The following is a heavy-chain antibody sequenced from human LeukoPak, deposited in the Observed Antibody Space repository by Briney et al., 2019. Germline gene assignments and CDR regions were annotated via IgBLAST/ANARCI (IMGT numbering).Heavy chain of an antibody. V-gene: IGHV3-21*01. CDR2: ISSSSSYI. Sequence: PGGSLRLSCAASGFTFSSYSMNWVRQAPGKGLEWVSSISSSSSYIYYADSVKGRFTISRDNAKHSLYLQMNSLRAEDTAVYYCASLKKRSSPDAGDIWGQGAMGTVSS. CDR1: GFTFSSYS. CDR3: ASLKKRSSPDAGDI. J-gene: IGHJ3*02. D-gene: IGHD6-13*01.